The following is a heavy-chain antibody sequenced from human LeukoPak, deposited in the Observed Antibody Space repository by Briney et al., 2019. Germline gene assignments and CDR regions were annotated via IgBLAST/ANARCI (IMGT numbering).Heavy chain of an antibody. CDR2: IYSGGST. Sequence: GGSLRLSCAASGFTVSSNYMSWVRQAPGKGLEWVSVIYSGGSTYYADSVKGRFTISRDNSKKTLYLQMNSLRAEDTAVYYCARDGNDYGDYEYFQHWGQGTLVTVSS. CDR1: GFTVSSNY. D-gene: IGHD4-17*01. V-gene: IGHV3-53*01. CDR3: ARDGNDYGDYEYFQH. J-gene: IGHJ1*01.